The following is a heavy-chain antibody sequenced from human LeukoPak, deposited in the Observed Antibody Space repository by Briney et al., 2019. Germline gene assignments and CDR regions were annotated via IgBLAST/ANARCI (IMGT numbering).Heavy chain of an antibody. J-gene: IGHJ3*02. Sequence: RTSQTLSLTRTVSGGSISSGGYYWSWIRQHPGKGLEWIGYIYYSGSTYYNPSLKSRVTISVDTSKNQFSLKLSSVTAADTAVYYCARDRVAALAWAFDIWGQGTMVTVSS. D-gene: IGHD6-13*01. V-gene: IGHV4-31*03. CDR3: ARDRVAALAWAFDI. CDR1: GGSISSGGYY. CDR2: IYYSGST.